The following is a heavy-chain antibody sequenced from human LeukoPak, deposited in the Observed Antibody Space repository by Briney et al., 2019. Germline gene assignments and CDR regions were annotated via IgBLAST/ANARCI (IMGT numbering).Heavy chain of an antibody. CDR1: GGSFSGYY. J-gene: IGHJ4*02. V-gene: IGHV4-34*01. Sequence: SQTLSLTCALYGGSFSGYYWSWLRQRPGKGLEWIGEINHSGSTNYNPSLKSRVTISVDTSKNQFSLKLSSVTAADTAVYYCAKWSTAMGRNYFDYWGQGTLVTVSS. CDR2: INHSGST. CDR3: AKWSTAMGRNYFDY. D-gene: IGHD5-18*01.